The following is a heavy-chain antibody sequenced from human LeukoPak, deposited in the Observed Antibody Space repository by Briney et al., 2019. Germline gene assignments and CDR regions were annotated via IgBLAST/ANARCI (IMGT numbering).Heavy chain of an antibody. CDR2: IYYSGIT. V-gene: IGHV4-39*07. D-gene: IGHD2-21*02. CDR1: GGSISSSSYY. CDR3: ARERAYCGGDCAAPDY. Sequence: SETLSLTCTVSGGSISSSSYYWGWFRQPPGKGLEWIGSIYYSGITYYNPSLKSRVTISVDTSKNQFSLKLSSVTAADTAVYYRARERAYCGGDCAAPDYWGQGTLVTVSS. J-gene: IGHJ4*02.